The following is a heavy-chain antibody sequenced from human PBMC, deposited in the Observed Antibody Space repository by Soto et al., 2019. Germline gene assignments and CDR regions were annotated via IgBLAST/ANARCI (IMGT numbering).Heavy chain of an antibody. CDR1: GGSFSGYY. J-gene: IGHJ6*02. V-gene: IGHV4-34*01. D-gene: IGHD7-27*01. CDR2: INHSGST. Sequence: TSETLSLTCAVYGGSFSGYYWSWIRQPPGKGLEWIGEINHSGSTNYNPSLKSRVTISVDTSKNQFSLKLSSVTAADTAVYYCATAPLLTQDYYYYYGMDVWGQGTTVTSP. CDR3: ATAPLLTQDYYYYYGMDV.